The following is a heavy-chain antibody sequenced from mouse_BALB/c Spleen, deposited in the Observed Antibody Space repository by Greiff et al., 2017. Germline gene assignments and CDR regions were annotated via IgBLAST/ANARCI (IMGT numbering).Heavy chain of an antibody. D-gene: IGHD2-5*01. CDR3: AIGGNYRNRAWLAY. CDR2: ISYSGST. V-gene: IGHV3-8*02. CDR1: GDSITSGY. Sequence: VQLQQSGPSLVKPSQTLSLTCSVTGDSITSGYWNWIRKFPGNKLEYMGYISYSGSTYYNPSLKSRISITRDTSKNQYYLQLNSVTTEDTATYYCAIGGNYRNRAWLAYWGQGTLVTVSA. J-gene: IGHJ3*01.